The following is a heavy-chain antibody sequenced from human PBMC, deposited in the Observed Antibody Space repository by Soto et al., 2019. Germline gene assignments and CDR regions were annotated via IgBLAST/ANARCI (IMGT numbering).Heavy chain of an antibody. J-gene: IGHJ4*02. V-gene: IGHV1-2*02. CDR3: ARDRSYDSSGYYPYYFDY. CDR1: GYTFTGYY. D-gene: IGHD3-22*01. CDR2: INPNSGGT. Sequence: AAVKVSCKASGYTFTGYYMHWVRQAPGQGLEWMGWINPNSGGTNYAQKFQGRVAMTRDTSISTAYMELSRLRSDDTAVYYCARDRSYDSSGYYPYYFDYWGQGTLVTVSS.